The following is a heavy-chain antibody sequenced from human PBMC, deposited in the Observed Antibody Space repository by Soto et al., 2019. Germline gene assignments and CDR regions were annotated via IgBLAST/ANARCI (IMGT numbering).Heavy chain of an antibody. CDR1: GYSFTSYW. Sequence: PGESLKISCQGSGYSFTSYWISWVRQMPGKGLEWMGRIDPSDSYTNYSPSFQGHVTISADKSISTAYLQWSSLKASDTAMYYCAYYYGSGSQTGSYYGMDVWGQGTTVTVSS. J-gene: IGHJ6*02. CDR2: IDPSDSYT. V-gene: IGHV5-10-1*01. CDR3: AYYYGSGSQTGSYYGMDV. D-gene: IGHD3-10*01.